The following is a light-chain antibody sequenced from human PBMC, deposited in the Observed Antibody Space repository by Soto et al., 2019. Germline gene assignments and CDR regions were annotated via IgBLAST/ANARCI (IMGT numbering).Light chain of an antibody. CDR2: GVS. V-gene: IGLV2-11*01. Sequence: QSALTQPRSVSGSPGQSVTISCTGTSSDVSGYNYVSWYQHHPGKAPKLMIYGVSKRPSGVPDRFSGSKSGNTASLTISGLQAEDEADYYCCSYAGSYTGVFGGGTKLTVL. CDR3: CSYAGSYTGV. J-gene: IGLJ3*02. CDR1: SSDVSGYNY.